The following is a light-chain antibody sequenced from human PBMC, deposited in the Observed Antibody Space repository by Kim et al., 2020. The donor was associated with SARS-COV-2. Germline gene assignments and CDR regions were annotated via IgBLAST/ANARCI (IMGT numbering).Light chain of an antibody. CDR3: QQRTPVT. J-gene: IGKJ4*01. Sequence: EVVLTQSPATLAMSPGETATLSCRASQSISTYLAWYQQKPGQAPRLLIYDASSRATGIPARFSGSGFGTDFTLSISNLEPEDFAVYYCQQRTPVTFGGGTRVEI. CDR1: QSISTY. CDR2: DAS. V-gene: IGKV3-11*01.